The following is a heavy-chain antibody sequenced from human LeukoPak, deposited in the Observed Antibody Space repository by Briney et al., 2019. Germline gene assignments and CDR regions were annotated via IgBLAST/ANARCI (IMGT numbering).Heavy chain of an antibody. CDR3: ARIGDYYIDY. V-gene: IGHV4-34*01. CDR1: GGSFSGYY. CDR2: INHSGST. J-gene: IGHJ4*02. D-gene: IGHD4-17*01. Sequence: PSETLSLTCAVYGGSFSGYYWSWIRQPPGKGLEWIGEINHSGSTNYNPSLKSRVTISVDRSKNQFSLKLSSVTAADTAVYYCARIGDYYIDYWGQGTLVTVSS.